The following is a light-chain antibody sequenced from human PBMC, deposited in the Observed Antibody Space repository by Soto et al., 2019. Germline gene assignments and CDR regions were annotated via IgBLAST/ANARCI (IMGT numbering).Light chain of an antibody. Sequence: IVLTQSPGTLSLSPGERATLSCRPSQSVSSTYLDWYQQKPGQAPSLLIYPASSRATGIPDRFSGGASATDFTLTISRLEHEDFAVYYCRHYINSQWTFGQATKVEIK. CDR1: QSVSSTY. CDR3: RHYINSQWT. J-gene: IGKJ1*01. V-gene: IGKV3-20*01. CDR2: PAS.